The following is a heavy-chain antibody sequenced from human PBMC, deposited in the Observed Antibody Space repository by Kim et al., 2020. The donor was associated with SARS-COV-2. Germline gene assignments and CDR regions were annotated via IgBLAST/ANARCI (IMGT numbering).Heavy chain of an antibody. J-gene: IGHJ4*02. V-gene: IGHV3-30*03. CDR3: ASRISGNY. D-gene: IGHD2-15*01. CDR1: GFTFSTYG. CDR2: ISYDGSNK. Sequence: GGSLRLSCAASGFTFSTYGMHWVRQAPGKGLEWVSAISYDGSNKYYADSVKGRFTISRDNSKNTVYLQMNSLRVEDTAVYYCASRISGNYWGKGTLVTVS.